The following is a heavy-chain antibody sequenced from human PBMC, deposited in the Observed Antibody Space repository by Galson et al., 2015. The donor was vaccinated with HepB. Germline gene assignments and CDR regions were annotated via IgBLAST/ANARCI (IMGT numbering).Heavy chain of an antibody. V-gene: IGHV4-34*01. J-gene: IGHJ3*02. D-gene: IGHD2-15*01. CDR3: ARDAPPLYCSGGSCYSRDAFDI. CDR1: GGSYSGYY. CDR2: INHSGST. Sequence: SETLSLTCAVYGGSYSGYYWSWIRQPPGKGLEWIGEINHSGSTNYNPSLKSRVTISVDTSKNQFSLKLSSVTAADTAVYYCARDAPPLYCSGGSCYSRDAFDIWGQGTMVTVSS.